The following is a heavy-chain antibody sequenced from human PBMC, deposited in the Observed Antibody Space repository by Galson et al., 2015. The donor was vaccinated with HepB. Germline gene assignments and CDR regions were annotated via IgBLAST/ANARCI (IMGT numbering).Heavy chain of an antibody. Sequence: SLRLSCAASGFTFSSYWMHWVRQAPGKGLVWVSRINSDGSSTSYADSVKGRFTISRDNAKNTLYLQMNSLRAEDTAVYYCARLGYCSSTSCSPPDYWGQGTLVTVSS. CDR1: GFTFSSYW. J-gene: IGHJ4*02. D-gene: IGHD2-2*01. V-gene: IGHV3-74*01. CDR2: INSDGSST. CDR3: ARLGYCSSTSCSPPDY.